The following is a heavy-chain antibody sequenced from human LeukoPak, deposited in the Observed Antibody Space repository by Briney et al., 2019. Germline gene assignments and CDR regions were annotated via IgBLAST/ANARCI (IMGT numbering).Heavy chain of an antibody. CDR1: GASITNEDFF. V-gene: IGHV4-39*02. Sequence: PSETLSLTCAVTGASITNEDFFWGWIRQPPGKGLEWVGTISSSGTTYYSPSLRSRLTIPVDTSKNHFSLKLTSVTAADTAVYYCVAEVESADSPLGHLNFDSWGQGILASVSS. CDR2: ISSSGTT. CDR3: VAEVESADSPLGHLNFDS. J-gene: IGHJ4*02. D-gene: IGHD7-27*01.